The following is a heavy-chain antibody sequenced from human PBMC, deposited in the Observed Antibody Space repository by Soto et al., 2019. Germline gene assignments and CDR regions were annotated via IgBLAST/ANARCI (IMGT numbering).Heavy chain of an antibody. D-gene: IGHD2-21*02. CDR1: GFPFAPST. CDR2: ISVSVGST. J-gene: IGHJ4*02. V-gene: IGHV3-23*01. Sequence: HPGGSLRLSCGVSGFPFAPSTMSWVRQAPGKGLEWVSTISVSVGSTYSADSVQGRFTVSSDISDNTLFLRMTSLTADDTAVYFCAKRDVPHSTSNAYFYDHWGRGVLVTAPQ. CDR3: AKRDVPHSTSNAYFYDH.